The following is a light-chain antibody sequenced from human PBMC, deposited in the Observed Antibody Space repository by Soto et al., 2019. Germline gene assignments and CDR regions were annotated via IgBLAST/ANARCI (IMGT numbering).Light chain of an antibody. V-gene: IGLV2-8*01. CDR1: TSDIGAYIY. CDR2: EVT. J-gene: IGLJ1*01. CDR3: SSFAGTNSFV. Sequence: QSFLTQPPSASGSPGQSVTISCTGTTSDIGAYIYVSWYQQRPGKAPKLIIYEVTRRPSGVPDRIFGSKSYTTASLTVSGLQAEDEADYYCSSFAGTNSFVFGTGTKLTVL.